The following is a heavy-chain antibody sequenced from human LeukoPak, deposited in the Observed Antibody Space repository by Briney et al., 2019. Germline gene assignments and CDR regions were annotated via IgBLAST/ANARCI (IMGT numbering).Heavy chain of an antibody. CDR1: GFTVSSNY. CDR3: ARDLTSGIAVAGEGY. CDR2: IYSGGST. J-gene: IGHJ4*02. V-gene: IGHV3-53*01. Sequence: GGSLRLSCAASGFTVSSNYMSWVRQAPGKGLEWVSVIYSGGSTYYADSVKGRFTISRDNSKNTLYLQMNSLRAEDTAVYYCARDLTSGIAVAGEGYWGQGTLVTVSS. D-gene: IGHD6-19*01.